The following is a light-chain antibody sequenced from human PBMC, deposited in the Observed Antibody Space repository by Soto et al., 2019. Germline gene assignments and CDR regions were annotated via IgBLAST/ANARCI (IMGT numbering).Light chain of an antibody. CDR1: QSVSSNY. CDR3: QQYGDSPWT. CDR2: GAS. J-gene: IGKJ1*01. Sequence: EIVLTQSPGTLSLSPGERATLSCRASQSVSSNYLAWYQQKPDQAPRLLIYGASSRATGIPDRFSGSGSGTDFTLTISRLEPEDFAVYYCQQYGDSPWTFGQGTKVEIK. V-gene: IGKV3-20*01.